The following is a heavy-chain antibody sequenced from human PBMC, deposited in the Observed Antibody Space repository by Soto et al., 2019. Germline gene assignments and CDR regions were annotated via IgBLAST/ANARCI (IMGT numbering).Heavy chain of an antibody. Sequence: GGSLRLSCAVSGLTFRNYWVSLVRQAPGKGLEWVANINQDGSERSYVDSVRGRFTISRDNVENSLYLQLNSLRPEDTAVYYCAVYGYGVSAAAYWGQGTLGTV. CDR1: GLTFRNYW. V-gene: IGHV3-7*03. J-gene: IGHJ4*02. CDR2: INQDGSER. CDR3: AVYGYGVSAAAY. D-gene: IGHD4-17*01.